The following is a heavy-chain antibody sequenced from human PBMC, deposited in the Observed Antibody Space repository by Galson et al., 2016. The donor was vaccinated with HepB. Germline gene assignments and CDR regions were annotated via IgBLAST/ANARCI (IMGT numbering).Heavy chain of an antibody. J-gene: IGHJ2*01. CDR1: GFTFSTYG. V-gene: IGHV3-30*18. Sequence: SLRLSCAASGFTFSTYGMHWVRQAPGQGPEWVAVISYDGSHKYYADFVKGRFTISRDNSKNTLYLQMNSLRGEDTAVYYCAKDRQRYSSGWPTQGWYFDLWGRGTLVTVSS. CDR3: AKDRQRYSSGWPTQGWYFDL. D-gene: IGHD6-19*01. CDR2: ISYDGSHK.